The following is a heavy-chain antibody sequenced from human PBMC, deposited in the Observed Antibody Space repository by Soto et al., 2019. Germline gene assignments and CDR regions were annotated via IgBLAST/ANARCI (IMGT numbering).Heavy chain of an antibody. CDR3: AKDGNYDFWRGRSPYGMDV. D-gene: IGHD3-3*01. V-gene: IGHV3-23*01. CDR2: ISGSGGNT. Sequence: PGGSLRLSCAASGFIFSNYAMNWVRQAPGKGLGWVSGISGSGGNTYSADSVKGRFTISRDNSKNTLYLHMNSLRAEDTAAYYCAKDGNYDFWRGRSPYGMDVWGQGTTVTVSS. J-gene: IGHJ6*02. CDR1: GFIFSNYA.